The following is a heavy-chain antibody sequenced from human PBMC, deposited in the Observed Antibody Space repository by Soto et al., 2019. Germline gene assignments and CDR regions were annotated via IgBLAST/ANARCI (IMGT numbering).Heavy chain of an antibody. V-gene: IGHV4-59*08. Sequence: PSETLSLTCTVSSDSISSDYWSWIRQPPGKGLEWVGYIYYIGSTKYNPSLKSRVTISVDTSKNQFSLKLSSVTAADTAVYYCARHSFPNYYDSSGSRSSFDYWGQGTLVTVSS. D-gene: IGHD3-22*01. CDR2: IYYIGST. CDR3: ARHSFPNYYDSSGSRSSFDY. J-gene: IGHJ4*02. CDR1: SDSISSDY.